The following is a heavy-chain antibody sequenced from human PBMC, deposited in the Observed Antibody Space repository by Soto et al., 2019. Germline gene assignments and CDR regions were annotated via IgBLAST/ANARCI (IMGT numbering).Heavy chain of an antibody. CDR2: ISGSGGST. J-gene: IGHJ4*02. V-gene: IGHV3-23*01. Sequence: PGGSLRLSCAASGFTFSSYAMSWVRQAPGKGLEWVSAISGSGGSTYYADSVKGRFTISRGNSKNTLYLQMNSLRAEDTAVYYCAKDPYCSSISCYAGNFYYWGQGALVTVSS. D-gene: IGHD2-2*01. CDR1: GFTFSSYA. CDR3: AKDPYCSSISCYAGNFYY.